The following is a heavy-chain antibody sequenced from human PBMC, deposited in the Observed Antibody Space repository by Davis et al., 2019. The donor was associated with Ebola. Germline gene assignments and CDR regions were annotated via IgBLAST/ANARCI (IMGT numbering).Heavy chain of an antibody. CDR3: ARVGYSGYDYDY. CDR2: IYSGGST. V-gene: IGHV3-53*01. CDR1: GFTISSNY. D-gene: IGHD5-12*01. Sequence: PGGSLRLSCAASGFTISSNYMSWVRQAPGKGLEWVSVIYSGGSTYYADSVKGRLTISRDNSKNTLYLQMNSLRAEDTAVYYCARVGYSGYDYDYWGQGTLVTVSS. J-gene: IGHJ4*02.